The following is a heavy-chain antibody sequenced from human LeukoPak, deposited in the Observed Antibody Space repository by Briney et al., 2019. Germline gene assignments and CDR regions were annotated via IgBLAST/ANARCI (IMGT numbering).Heavy chain of an antibody. D-gene: IGHD6-13*01. CDR2: IYPGDSDT. J-gene: IGHJ4*02. V-gene: IGHV5-51*01. CDR3: ARGVAAAGPIAASDY. Sequence: GESLQISCQGSGYSFTSYWIGWVRPMPGKGLEWMGIIYPGDSDTRYSPSFQGQVTISADKSISTAYLQWSSLKASDTAMYYCARGVAAAGPIAASDYWGQGTLVTVSS. CDR1: GYSFTSYW.